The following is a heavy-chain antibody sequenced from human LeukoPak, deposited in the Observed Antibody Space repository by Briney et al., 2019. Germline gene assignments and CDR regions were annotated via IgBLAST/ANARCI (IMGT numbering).Heavy chain of an antibody. D-gene: IGHD1-14*01. J-gene: IGHJ6*03. Sequence: SETLSLTCAVYGGSFSGYYWSWIRQPPGKGLEWIGEINHSGSTNYNPSLKSRVTISVDTSKNQFSLKLSSVTAADTAVYYYASVRNYYYYYMDVRGKGTTVTVTS. CDR1: GGSFSGYY. CDR2: INHSGST. CDR3: ASVRNYYYYYMDV. V-gene: IGHV4-34*01.